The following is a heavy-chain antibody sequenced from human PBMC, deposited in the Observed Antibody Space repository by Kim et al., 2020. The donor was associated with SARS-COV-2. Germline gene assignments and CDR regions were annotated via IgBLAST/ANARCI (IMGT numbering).Heavy chain of an antibody. CDR1: GFTFSTYA. Sequence: GGSLRLSCAASGFTFSTYAMHWVRQAPGKGLEWVAVISYDGSNKYYADSVKGRFTVSRDNSKNTLYLQMNSLRAEDTAVYYCAKDGPQGVVLITSGMDVWGQGTTVNVSS. CDR2: ISYDGSNK. J-gene: IGHJ6*02. D-gene: IGHD3-22*01. V-gene: IGHV3-30-3*01. CDR3: AKDGPQGVVLITSGMDV.